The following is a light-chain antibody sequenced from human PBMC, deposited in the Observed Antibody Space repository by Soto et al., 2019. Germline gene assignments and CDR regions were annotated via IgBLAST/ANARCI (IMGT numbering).Light chain of an antibody. CDR2: DAS. CDR1: QSISSW. J-gene: IGKJ1*01. Sequence: DSQMTQSPSTLSASVGDRVTITCRASQSISSWLAWYQQKPGKAPKLLIYDASSLESGVPSRFGGSGSGTEFTLTISSLQPDDFATYYCQQYNSYSPTFGQGTKVDIK. CDR3: QQYNSYSPT. V-gene: IGKV1-5*01.